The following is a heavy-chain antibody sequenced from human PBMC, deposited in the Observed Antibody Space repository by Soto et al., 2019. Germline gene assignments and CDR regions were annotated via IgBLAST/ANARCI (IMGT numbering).Heavy chain of an antibody. V-gene: IGHV1-3*01. Sequence: QVQLVQSGAEVKKPGASVKVSCKASGYTFTSYAMHCVRQDPGQSLEWMGWINAGTGNTKYSQKFQGRVTITRDTSASTAYMELSSMRSEDTAVYYCAKEVWDYWGQGTLVTVSS. CDR3: AKEVWDY. J-gene: IGHJ4*02. CDR2: INAGTGNT. CDR1: GYTFTSYA. D-gene: IGHD2-21*01.